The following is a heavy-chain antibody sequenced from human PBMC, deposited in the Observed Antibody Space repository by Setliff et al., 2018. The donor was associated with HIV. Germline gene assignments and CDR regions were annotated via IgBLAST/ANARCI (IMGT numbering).Heavy chain of an antibody. D-gene: IGHD3-22*01. J-gene: IGHJ1*01. CDR2: INHSGST. CDR1: GGSFSIYY. V-gene: IGHV4-34*01. Sequence: SETLSLTCAVSGGSFSIYYWSWIRQPPGKGLEWIGEINHSGSTNYNPSLKSRVTISLDTSKNQFSLKLSSVTAADTAVYYCARGSYYDSSGHTLVDFQHWGQGTLVTVSS. CDR3: ARGSYYDSSGHTLVDFQH.